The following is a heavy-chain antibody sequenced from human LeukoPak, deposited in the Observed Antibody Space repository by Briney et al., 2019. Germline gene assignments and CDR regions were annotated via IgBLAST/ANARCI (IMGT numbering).Heavy chain of an antibody. CDR2: IYTSGST. J-gene: IGHJ4*02. CDR3: ARTLGSASYSLIAY. Sequence: SETLSLTCTVSGASISSYYWSWIRQPAGKGLEWIGHIYTSGSTNYNPSLKSRVTMSVDTSRNQFSLNLTSVTAADTAVYYCARTLGSASYSLIAYWGQGTLVTVSS. CDR1: GASISSYY. V-gene: IGHV4-4*07. D-gene: IGHD3-10*01.